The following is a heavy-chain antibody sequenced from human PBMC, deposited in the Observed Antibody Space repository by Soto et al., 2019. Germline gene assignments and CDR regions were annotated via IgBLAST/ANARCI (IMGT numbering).Heavy chain of an antibody. J-gene: IGHJ4*02. CDR2: ISSSGNT. V-gene: IGHV4-59*01. Sequence: SETLCLTFTVSDGSISNFYWGWIRHPPGKGLEWIGYISSSGNTNYNPSLKSRVSISVDTSKNQFSLNLTSVTAADTAVYYCARAPMVLTRSYFDSWGQGTPVTVSS. CDR3: ARAPMVLTRSYFDS. D-gene: IGHD3-22*01. CDR1: DGSISNFY.